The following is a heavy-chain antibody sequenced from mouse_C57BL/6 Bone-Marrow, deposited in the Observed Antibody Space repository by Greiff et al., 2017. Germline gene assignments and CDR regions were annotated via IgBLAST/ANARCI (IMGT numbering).Heavy chain of an antibody. D-gene: IGHD2-3*01. CDR3: VRSSLSPPRFFDV. CDR1: GFTFNTYA. Sequence: DVQLVESGGGLVQPKGSLKLSCAASGFTFNTYAMHWVRKAPGKGLEWVARIRRKSSNYATYYAESGKDRFTISSADSQSMLYLQLNNLKSEDTAMYYCVRSSLSPPRFFDVWGTGTTVTVSS. J-gene: IGHJ1*03. CDR2: IRRKSSNYAT. V-gene: IGHV10-3*01.